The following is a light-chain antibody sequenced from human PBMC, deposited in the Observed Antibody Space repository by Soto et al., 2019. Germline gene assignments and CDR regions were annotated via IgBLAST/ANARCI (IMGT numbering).Light chain of an antibody. V-gene: IGLV2-14*01. CDR3: ASYTSTSTLV. Sequence: QSALTQPASVSGSPGQSITISCIGTTGDIGGYNFVSWYQQQPGKAPQLMIHEIGNRPSGVSNRFSASKSDNTASLAISGLQTEDEADYYCASYTSTSTLVFGTGTKVTVL. CDR1: TGDIGGYNF. CDR2: EIG. J-gene: IGLJ1*01.